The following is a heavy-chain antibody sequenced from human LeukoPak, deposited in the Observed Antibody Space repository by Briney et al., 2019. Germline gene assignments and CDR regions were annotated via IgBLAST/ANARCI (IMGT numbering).Heavy chain of an antibody. CDR3: AKVEDYYDSSGYYSFDY. Sequence: GGSLRLSCAASGFTFSSYAMSWVRQAPGKGLEWVSAISGSGGSTYYADSVKGRFTISRDNSKNTLYLQMNSLRAEDTAVYYCAKVEDYYDSSGYYSFDYWGQGTLVTVSS. V-gene: IGHV3-23*01. CDR1: GFTFSSYA. D-gene: IGHD3-22*01. J-gene: IGHJ4*02. CDR2: ISGSGGST.